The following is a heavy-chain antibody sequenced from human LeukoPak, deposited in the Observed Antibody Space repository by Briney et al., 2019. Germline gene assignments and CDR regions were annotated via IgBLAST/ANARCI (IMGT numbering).Heavy chain of an antibody. CDR1: GFTFSNYW. Sequence: GGSLRLSCAASGFTFSNYWMTWVRQAPGKGLEWVANINRDGSERYYVDSVKGRFTISRDNAKNSLYLQMNSLRAEDTAVYYCARDAYGAVSDYFDYWGQGTLVTVSS. CDR2: INRDGSER. CDR3: ARDAYGAVSDYFDY. J-gene: IGHJ4*02. D-gene: IGHD4-17*01. V-gene: IGHV3-7*01.